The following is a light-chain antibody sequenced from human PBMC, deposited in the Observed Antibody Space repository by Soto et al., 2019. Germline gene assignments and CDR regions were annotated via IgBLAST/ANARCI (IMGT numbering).Light chain of an antibody. CDR2: GAS. CDR3: QQNGSSPHT. Sequence: EIVLTQSPGTLSLSPGERATLSCRASQSVSSSYLAWYQQKPGPATRLLIYGASSRATGIPDWFSGGGSAKDFTLTSSRLEPEDSAVYYYQQNGSSPHTFGGGTKVEIK. CDR1: QSVSSSY. V-gene: IGKV3-20*01. J-gene: IGKJ4*01.